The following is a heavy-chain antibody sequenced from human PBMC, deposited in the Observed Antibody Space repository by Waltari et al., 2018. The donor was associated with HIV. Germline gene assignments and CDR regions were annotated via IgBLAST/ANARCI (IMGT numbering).Heavy chain of an antibody. CDR3: ARDASYFDFWSGGYYYYGLDV. CDR1: GFKFRSFW. CDR2: IKEDGSEK. V-gene: IGHV3-7*01. Sequence: EVQLVESGGDLVQPGESLRLSCAASGFKFRSFWMNWVRQAPGKRLEWVANIKEDGSEKYYVDSVKGRFTISRDNVKNSLYLQMNSLRAEDTAVYYCARDASYFDFWSGGYYYYGLDVWGQGTTVTVSS. J-gene: IGHJ6*02. D-gene: IGHD3-3*01.